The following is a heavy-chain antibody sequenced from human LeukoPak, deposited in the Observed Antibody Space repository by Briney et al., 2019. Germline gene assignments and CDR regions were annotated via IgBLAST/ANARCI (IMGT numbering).Heavy chain of an antibody. Sequence: GGSLRLSCAASGFTFSSYAMSWVRQAPGRGLEWVSSISGSSAYTDYADPVKGRFTISRDKSKNTLYLQMNSLRADATAVYYWGKEASGNNGPGSYFDYGGQGTLVTVPS. D-gene: IGHD3-10*01. V-gene: IGHV3-23*01. CDR1: GFTFSSYA. J-gene: IGHJ4*02. CDR3: GKEASGNNGPGSYFDY. CDR2: ISGSSAYT.